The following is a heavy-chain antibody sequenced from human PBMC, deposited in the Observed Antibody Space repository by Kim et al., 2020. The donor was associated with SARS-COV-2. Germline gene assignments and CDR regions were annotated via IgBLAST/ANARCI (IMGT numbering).Heavy chain of an antibody. CDR3: ARAGLHVTRVRLDSYFA. J-gene: IGHJ4*01. D-gene: IGHD3-10*01. CDR1: GASISSSNW. Sequence: SETLSLTCAVSGASISSSNWRCWVRQPRGKGLECIGEIYHSGTTNNTPPLSRGATTSVTKSRNQSLLKLTSTTAAATALYCVARAGLHVTRVRLDSYFA. V-gene: IGHV4-4*01. CDR2: IYHSGTT.